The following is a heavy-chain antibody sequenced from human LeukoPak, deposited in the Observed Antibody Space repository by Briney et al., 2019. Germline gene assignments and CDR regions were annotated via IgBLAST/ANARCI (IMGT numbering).Heavy chain of an antibody. CDR1: GFTFSIYS. D-gene: IGHD2-21*01. CDR3: ARDYSDTGSFDI. J-gene: IGHJ3*02. CDR2: ISSARGYT. Sequence: GGSLRLSCAASGFTFSIYSMNWVRQAPGTGLEWVSSISSARGYTYSADSVKGRLTISRDNAKNSLYLQLNSLRAEDTAVYYCARDYSDTGSFDIWGQGTMVTVSS. V-gene: IGHV3-21*06.